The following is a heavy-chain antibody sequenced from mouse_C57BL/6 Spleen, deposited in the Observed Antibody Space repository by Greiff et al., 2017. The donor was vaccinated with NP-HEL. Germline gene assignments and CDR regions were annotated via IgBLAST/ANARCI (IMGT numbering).Heavy chain of an antibody. CDR1: GFSLTSYG. Sequence: QVQLKESGPGLVAPSQSLSITCTVSGFSLTSYGVDWVRQSPGKGLEWLGVIWGVGSTNYNSAPKSRLSISKDNSKSQVFVKMNSLQTDDTAMYYCASAYGNYVRFAYWGQGTLVTVSA. J-gene: IGHJ3*01. D-gene: IGHD2-1*01. V-gene: IGHV2-6*01. CDR3: ASAYGNYVRFAY. CDR2: IWGVGST.